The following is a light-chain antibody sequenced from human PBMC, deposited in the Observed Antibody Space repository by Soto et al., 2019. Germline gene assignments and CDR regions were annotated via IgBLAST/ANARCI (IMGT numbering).Light chain of an antibody. Sequence: QPVLTQSHSASASLGASVNLTCTRSSGHSSYAIAWHQQQPEKGPRYLMKLNSDGSHSKGDGIPYRFSVSSSGAERYLTISRLQSEDEADYYCQTWGTGIRVFGGGTKLTVL. V-gene: IGLV4-69*01. CDR3: QTWGTGIRV. CDR1: SGHSSYA. CDR2: LNSDGSH. J-gene: IGLJ3*02.